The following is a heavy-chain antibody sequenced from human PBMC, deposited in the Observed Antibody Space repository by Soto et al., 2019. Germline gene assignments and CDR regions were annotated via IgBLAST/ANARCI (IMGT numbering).Heavy chain of an antibody. V-gene: IGHV3-30*18. Sequence: QVQLVESGGGVVHPGTSLRLSCVTSGFTFRSFAMDWVRQAPGKGLEWVAAISFDGSDSSYRESVKGRFTISRDKFKNTVYLQMNSLRPEDTAVYYCAKESLDYFDSGRFYAPTFDHWGQGTLVTVS. J-gene: IGHJ4*02. CDR1: GFTFRSFA. CDR2: ISFDGSDS. CDR3: AKESLDYFDSGRFYAPTFDH. D-gene: IGHD3-10*01.